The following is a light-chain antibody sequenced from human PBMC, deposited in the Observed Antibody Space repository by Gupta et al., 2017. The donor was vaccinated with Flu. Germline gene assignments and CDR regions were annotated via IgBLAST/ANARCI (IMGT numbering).Light chain of an antibody. CDR1: QTISTC. Sequence: SPPSLSASVGASVTITCSASQTISTCSNYYQHTPGKARHLLIYATSNLPSMLPTSFSGSASGTVFTLTITLLPPEAFASYYCQQCYSACSFGQGTTLEIK. V-gene: IGKV1-39*01. CDR3: QQCYSACS. J-gene: IGKJ2*04. CDR2: ATS.